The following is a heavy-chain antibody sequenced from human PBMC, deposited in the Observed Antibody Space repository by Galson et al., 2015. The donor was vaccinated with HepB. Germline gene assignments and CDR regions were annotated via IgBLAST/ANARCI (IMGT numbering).Heavy chain of an antibody. CDR1: GFTVSSNH. CDR2: IYRGGNT. V-gene: IGHV3-53*01. Sequence: SLRLSCAASGFTVSSNHMSWVRQAPGKGLEWVSVIYRGGNTYYADSVKGRFTISRDSSKNTVYLQMNSLRAEDTAVYYCAKGSVVPAPFSYWGQGALVTVSS. J-gene: IGHJ4*02. CDR3: AKGSVVPAPFSY. D-gene: IGHD2-2*01.